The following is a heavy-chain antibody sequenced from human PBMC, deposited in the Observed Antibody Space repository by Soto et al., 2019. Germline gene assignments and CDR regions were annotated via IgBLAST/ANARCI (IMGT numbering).Heavy chain of an antibody. V-gene: IGHV3-33*01. CDR3: ARDGIGVTVFRGYLDY. CDR2: TRVDGSNE. CDR1: GGIFHGDG. D-gene: IGHD1-20*01. Sequence: QEQLVESGGGVVQPGTSLRLSCAVPGGIFHGDGMHLVRQAPGKGLEWVAITRVDGSNEEYADCVKGRFTIARDNSKNNLYLKMNTLGAEDTAVYYCARDGIGVTVFRGYLDYWGRGTVVTVSS. J-gene: IGHJ4*02.